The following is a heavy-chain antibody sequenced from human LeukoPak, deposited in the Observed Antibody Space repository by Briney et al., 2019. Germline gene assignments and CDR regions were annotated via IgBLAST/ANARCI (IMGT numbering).Heavy chain of an antibody. D-gene: IGHD1-1*01. CDR3: ARSSTDWKFDP. V-gene: IGHV3-13*01. CDR1: GFTFSTYD. Sequence: SLRLSCVASGFTFSTYDMHWVRQATGEGLEWVSGIGIAVDTYYVDSVKGRFTISREDGKNSVYLHMNSLRAGDTALYYCARSSTDWKFDPWGQGTLDRVSS. J-gene: IGHJ5*02. CDR2: IGIAVDT.